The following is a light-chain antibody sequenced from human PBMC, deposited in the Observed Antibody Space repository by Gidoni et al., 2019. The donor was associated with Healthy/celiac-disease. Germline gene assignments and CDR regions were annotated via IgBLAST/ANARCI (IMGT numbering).Light chain of an antibody. CDR3: QQRSNWPELT. J-gene: IGKJ4*01. CDR1: QSVSSY. Sequence: EIVLKQSPATLSLSTGERATHSCRASQSVSSYLAWYQQKPGQAPRLLIYDASNRATGIPARFSGSGSGTDFTLTISSLEPEDFAVYYCQQRSNWPELTFGGGTKVEIK. CDR2: DAS. V-gene: IGKV3-11*01.